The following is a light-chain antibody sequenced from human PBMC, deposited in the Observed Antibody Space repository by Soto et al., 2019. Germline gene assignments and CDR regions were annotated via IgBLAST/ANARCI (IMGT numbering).Light chain of an antibody. CDR2: DVT. CDR1: NSDVGGYNF. Sequence: QSVLTQPASVSGSPGQSITISCTGTNSDVGGYNFVSWYQHYPGKAPKLMIYDVTDRPSGVSNRFSGSKSGNTASLTISGLQAEDEADYYCTSYSSSSTPFVFGTGTKLTVL. CDR3: TSYSSSSTPFV. V-gene: IGLV2-14*03. J-gene: IGLJ1*01.